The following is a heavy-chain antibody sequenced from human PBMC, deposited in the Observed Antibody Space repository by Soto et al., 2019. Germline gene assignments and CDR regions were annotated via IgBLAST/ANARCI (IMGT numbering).Heavy chain of an antibody. V-gene: IGHV1-46*01. CDR2: NNPSGGST. CDR1: GYTFTSYY. J-gene: IGHJ6*02. D-gene: IGHD3-10*01. Sequence: QVQLVQSGAEVKKPGASVKVSCKASGYTFTSYYMHWVRQAPGQGLEWMGINNPSGGSTSYAQKFQGRVTMTRDTSTSTVYMELSSLRSEDTAVYYCARDRLPTMVRGEDDYGMDVWGQGTTVTVSS. CDR3: ARDRLPTMVRGEDDYGMDV.